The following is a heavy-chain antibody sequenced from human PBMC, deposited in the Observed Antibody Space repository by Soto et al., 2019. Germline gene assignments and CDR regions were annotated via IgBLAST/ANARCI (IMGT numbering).Heavy chain of an antibody. CDR2: MFYGVST. CDR1: GSSINSSGCY. J-gene: IGHJ4*02. V-gene: IGHV4-39*01. Sequence: XETLSLTCTVSGSSINSSGCYWGWIRQPPGKGLEWIGSMFYGVSTYYNPSLKSRVTVSVDTSKNQFSLNLRSVTAADTAVYYCARLPSRHLVDYWGQGALVTVSS. D-gene: IGHD3-3*02. CDR3: ARLPSRHLVDY.